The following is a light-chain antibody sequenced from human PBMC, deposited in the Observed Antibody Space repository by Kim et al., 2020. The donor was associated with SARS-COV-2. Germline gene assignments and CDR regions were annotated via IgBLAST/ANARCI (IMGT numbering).Light chain of an antibody. CDR1: SSNIGSNT. V-gene: IGLV1-44*01. CDR2: SNN. Sequence: ELTQPPSASGTPGQRVTISCSGRSSNIGSNTVNWYQQLPGTAPKLLIYSNNQRPSGVPDRFSGSKSGTSASLAISGLQSEDEADYYRAAWDDSLNGPVFGGGTQLTVL. J-gene: IGLJ2*01. CDR3: AAWDDSLNGPV.